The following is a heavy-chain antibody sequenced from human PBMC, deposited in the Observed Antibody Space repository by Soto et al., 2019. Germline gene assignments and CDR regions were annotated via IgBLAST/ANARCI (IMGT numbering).Heavy chain of an antibody. CDR1: GFSFSISP. V-gene: IGHV3-30-3*01. Sequence: GGSLRLSCAASGFSFSISPMHWVRQAPGKGPEWVALISYDGTNKFYADSVKGRFTISRDNPKSTLYLQVDSLRPKDAAVYYCARDPKTSGGQHWAFNYFDSWGQGTLVTVSS. CDR2: ISYDGTNK. J-gene: IGHJ4*02. D-gene: IGHD7-27*01. CDR3: ARDPKTSGGQHWAFNYFDS.